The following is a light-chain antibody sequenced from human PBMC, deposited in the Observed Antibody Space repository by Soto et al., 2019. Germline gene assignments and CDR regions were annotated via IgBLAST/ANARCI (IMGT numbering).Light chain of an antibody. J-gene: IGKJ1*01. CDR3: RQYAASPRT. Sequence: EIVLTQSPGTLSLSPRERATLSCRASQSVAKAYLAWYQHKVGQSPRLLIYGASNRAPGIPDRFSGSGSGTYFTLTISRLEPEDFAVYYCRQYAASPRTFGQGTQVEVK. CDR1: QSVAKAY. CDR2: GAS. V-gene: IGKV3-20*01.